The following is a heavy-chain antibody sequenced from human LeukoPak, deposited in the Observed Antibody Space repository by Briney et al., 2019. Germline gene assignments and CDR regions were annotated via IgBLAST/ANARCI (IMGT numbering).Heavy chain of an antibody. CDR3: AKGTDYGGNSVDAFDI. CDR2: IDSGGST. V-gene: IGHV3-53*01. Sequence: GGSLRLSCVASGFTVSGNYMSWVRQGPGKGLEWVSVIDSGGSTYYADSVKGRFTISRDNSKNTLYLQMNSLRAEDTAVYYCAKGTDYGGNSVDAFDIWGQGTMVTVSS. D-gene: IGHD4-23*01. J-gene: IGHJ3*02. CDR1: GFTVSGNY.